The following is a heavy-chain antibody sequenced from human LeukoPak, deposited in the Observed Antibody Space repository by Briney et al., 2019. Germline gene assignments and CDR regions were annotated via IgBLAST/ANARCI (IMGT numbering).Heavy chain of an antibody. CDR2: INQDGSEK. CDR1: GFMFRSYW. V-gene: IGHV3-7*01. J-gene: IGHJ4*02. CDR3: AIHFDILTGDTPIDY. D-gene: IGHD3-9*01. Sequence: GGSLRLSCAASGFMFRSYWMSWVRQAPGKGLEWVANINQDGSEKYYVDSVKGRFTISRDNAKKSLYLQMNSLRAEDTAAYYCAIHFDILTGDTPIDYWGQGSLVTVSS.